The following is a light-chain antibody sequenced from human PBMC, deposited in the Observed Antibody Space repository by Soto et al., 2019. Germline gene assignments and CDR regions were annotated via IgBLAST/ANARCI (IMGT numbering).Light chain of an antibody. CDR1: SSDVGGYNY. J-gene: IGLJ1*01. CDR3: SSPLA. CDR2: ELT. V-gene: IGLV2-8*01. Sequence: QSVLTQPPSASGSPGQSVTISCTGTSSDVGGYNYVSWYQQHPGKAPKLIIYELTKRPSGVPDRFSGSKSGNTASLTVSGLQAGDGAVYSPSSPLAFGPGTNLPVL.